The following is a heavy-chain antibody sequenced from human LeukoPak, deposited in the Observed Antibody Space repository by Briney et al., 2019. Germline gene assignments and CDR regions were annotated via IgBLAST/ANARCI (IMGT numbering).Heavy chain of an antibody. CDR1: GFTFSSYG. CDR3: ARGTRRTMIVVVIQDFDY. D-gene: IGHD3-22*01. V-gene: IGHV3-33*01. CDR2: IWYDGSNK. Sequence: LPGRSLRLSCAASGFTFSSYGMHWVRQAPGKGLEWVAVIWYDGSNKYYADSVKGRFTISRDNSKNTLYLQMNSLRAEDTAVYCCARGTRRTMIVVVIQDFDYWGQGTLVTVSS. J-gene: IGHJ4*02.